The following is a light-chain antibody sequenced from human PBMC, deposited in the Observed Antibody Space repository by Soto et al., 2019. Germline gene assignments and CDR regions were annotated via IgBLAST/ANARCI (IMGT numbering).Light chain of an antibody. CDR2: ATS. CDR3: QEYRSWWT. V-gene: IGKV3-15*01. J-gene: IGKJ1*01. Sequence: EIVMTQSPATLSVSPGERATLSCRASQSVGSNLAWYQQRPGQAPRLLIYATSTRATGVPARFSGSGSGTEFPLAISNLQSEDLAVYYCQEYRSWWTFGQWTKVEIK. CDR1: QSVGSN.